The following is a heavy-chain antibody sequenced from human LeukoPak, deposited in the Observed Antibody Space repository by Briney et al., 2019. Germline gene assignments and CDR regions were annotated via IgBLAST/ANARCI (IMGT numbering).Heavy chain of an antibody. V-gene: IGHV3-15*01. D-gene: IGHD5-12*01. Sequence: RGSLRLSCAASGFIFSDAWLTWVRQAPGKGLEWVGRIKRKSAGGTIDYGAPVKGRFTISRDDSKSTLYLQMNSLKTEDTAIYYCATEYSVFAFDIWGQGTVVTVSS. J-gene: IGHJ3*02. CDR1: GFIFSDAW. CDR2: IKRKSAGGTI. CDR3: ATEYSVFAFDI.